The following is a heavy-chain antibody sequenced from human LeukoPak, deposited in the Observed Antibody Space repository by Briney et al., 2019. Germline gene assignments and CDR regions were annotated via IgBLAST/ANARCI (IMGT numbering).Heavy chain of an antibody. CDR1: GFTFSDSY. CDR2: ISGSSSTI. CDR3: ARDRNRYCSGGSCYLSR. D-gene: IGHD2-15*01. J-gene: IGHJ4*02. Sequence: GGSLRLSCAASGFTFSDSYMSWIRQAPGKGLEWVSFISGSSSTIYYADSVKGRFTVSRDDARNSLYLQMNSLRAEDTALYYCARDRNRYCSGGSCYLSRWGQGTLVTVSS. V-gene: IGHV3-11*01.